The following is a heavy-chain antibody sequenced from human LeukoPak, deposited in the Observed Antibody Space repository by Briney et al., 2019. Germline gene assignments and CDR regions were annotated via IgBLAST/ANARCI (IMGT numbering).Heavy chain of an antibody. D-gene: IGHD3-22*01. V-gene: IGHV3-23*01. J-gene: IGHJ4*02. CDR1: GFTFSSYA. Sequence: PGGSLRLSCAASGFTFSSYAMSWVRQAPGKGLEWVSAISGSGGSTYYADSVKGRFTISRDNSKNTLYLQMNSLRAEDTAVYYCAKDLLRAGVTMIVVVNSCFDYWGQGTLVTVSS. CDR2: ISGSGGST. CDR3: AKDLLRAGVTMIVVVNSCFDY.